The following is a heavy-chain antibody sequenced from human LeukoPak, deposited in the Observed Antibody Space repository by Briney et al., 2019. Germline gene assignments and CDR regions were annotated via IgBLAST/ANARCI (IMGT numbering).Heavy chain of an antibody. CDR2: IYHGGAT. CDR1: GYSISSLAN. V-gene: IGHV4-38-2*02. J-gene: IGHJ4*02. Sequence: PSETLSLTCTVSGYSISSLANWGWIRQSPGKGLEWVASIYHGGATYYNPSLRGRVTISMDTSKNQISLKLTSVTAADTAVYYCAREKALIDHYDFTGDDWEYWGQGSLVIVSS. CDR3: AREKALIDHYDFTGDDWEY. D-gene: IGHD3-22*01.